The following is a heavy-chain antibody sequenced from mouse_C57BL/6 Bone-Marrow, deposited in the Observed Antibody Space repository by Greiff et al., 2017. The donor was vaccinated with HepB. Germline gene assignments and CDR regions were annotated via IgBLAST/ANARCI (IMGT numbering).Heavy chain of an antibody. CDR1: GFNIKDDY. J-gene: IGHJ2*01. CDR2: IDPENGDT. Sequence: EVQLVESGAELVRPGASVKLSCTASGFNIKDDYMHWVKQRPEQGLEWIGWIDPENGDTEYASKFQGKATITADTSSNTAYLQLSSLTSEDTAVYYCTGGLPYFDYWGQGTTLTVSS. D-gene: IGHD2-4*01. V-gene: IGHV14-4*01. CDR3: TGGLPYFDY.